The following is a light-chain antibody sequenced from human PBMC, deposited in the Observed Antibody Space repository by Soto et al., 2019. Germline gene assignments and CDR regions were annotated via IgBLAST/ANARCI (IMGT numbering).Light chain of an antibody. CDR1: SSDVGNYKY. J-gene: IGLJ1*01. Sequence: QSALTQHTSVSGSPGQSITISCTGTSSDVGNYKYVSWYQQHRGKAPKLMIYEISNRPSGVSNRFSGSKSGNTASLTISGLQAEDETDYYCFSYTSSGTEVFGKGSMGTV. V-gene: IGLV2-14*01. CDR3: FSYTSSGTEV. CDR2: EIS.